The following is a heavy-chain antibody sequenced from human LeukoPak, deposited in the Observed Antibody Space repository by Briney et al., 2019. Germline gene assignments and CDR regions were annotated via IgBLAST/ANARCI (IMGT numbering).Heavy chain of an antibody. D-gene: IGHD3-22*01. CDR2: IYDNGST. CDR1: GGSISSYY. CDR3: ASLTTADAFDI. Sequence: SGTLSLTCTVSGGSISSYYWSWIRQPPGKGLEWIGYIYDNGSTNYNPSLKSRVTISVDTSKNQFSLKLSSVTAADTAVFYCASLTTADAFDIWGQGTMVTVSS. J-gene: IGHJ3*02. V-gene: IGHV4-59*01.